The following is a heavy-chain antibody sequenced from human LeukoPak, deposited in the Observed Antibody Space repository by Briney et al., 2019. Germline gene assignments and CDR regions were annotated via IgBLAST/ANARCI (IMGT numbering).Heavy chain of an antibody. J-gene: IGHJ1*01. D-gene: IGHD2/OR15-2a*01. CDR2: VYYSGST. CDR3: ARNAGKYYRYFQH. Sequence: SETLSLTCTVSGDSMNEYYWSWVRQPPGQGLEWIGYVYYSGSTTYNPSLKSRVNITIDTSKNQFSLTLTSVTAADTAMYYCARNAGKYYRYFQHWGQGTVVSVSS. V-gene: IGHV4-59*01. CDR1: GDSMNEYY.